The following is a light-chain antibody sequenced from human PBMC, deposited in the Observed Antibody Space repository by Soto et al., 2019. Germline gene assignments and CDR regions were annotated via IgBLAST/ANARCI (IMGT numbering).Light chain of an antibody. J-gene: IGKJ1*01. CDR3: KQSYSTPWT. CDR2: AAS. Sequence: DIQMTQSPSSLSASVGDRVTITCRPSQSISSYLNWYQQKPGKAPKLLIYAASSLQSGVPSRFSGSGSGTDFTLTISSLQPEDFATYYCKQSYSTPWTFGQGTNVDIK. CDR1: QSISSY. V-gene: IGKV1-39*01.